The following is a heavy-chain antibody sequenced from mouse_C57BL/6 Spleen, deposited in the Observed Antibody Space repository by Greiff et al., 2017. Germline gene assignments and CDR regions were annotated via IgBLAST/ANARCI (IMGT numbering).Heavy chain of an antibody. CDR1: GYSITSGYY. V-gene: IGHV3-6*01. CDR3: ARGNGYYESY. CDR2: ISYDGSN. D-gene: IGHD2-3*01. Sequence: EVQRVESGPGLVKPSQSLSLTCSVTGYSITSGYYWNWIRQFPGNKLEWMGYISYDGSNNYNPSLKNRISITRDTSKNQFFLKLNSVTTEDTATYYCARGNGYYESYWGQGTLVTVSA. J-gene: IGHJ3*01.